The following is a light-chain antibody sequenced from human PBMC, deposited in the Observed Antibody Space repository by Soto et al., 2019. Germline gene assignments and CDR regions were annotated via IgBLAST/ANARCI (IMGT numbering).Light chain of an antibody. J-gene: IGKJ4*02. CDR3: QHYDTYSP. CDR1: QAISSR. CDR2: KTS. V-gene: IGKV1-5*03. Sequence: DIQMTQSPSTLSASVGDSVTITCRASQAISSRLAWYQQTPGKAPKLLIYKTSTLEGGVPSRFSGSGSGTEFTLTISSLQPDDLAIYYCQHYDTYSPFGGGTKVEIK.